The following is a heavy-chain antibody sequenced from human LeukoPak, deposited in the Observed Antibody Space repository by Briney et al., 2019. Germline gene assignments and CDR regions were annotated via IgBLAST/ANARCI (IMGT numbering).Heavy chain of an antibody. V-gene: IGHV4-39*07. CDR3: ARGGAARLHFQN. J-gene: IGHJ1*01. CDR2: IYYSGST. Sequence: SETLSLTCTVSGGSISSSSYYWGWICQPPGKGLEWIGSIYYSGSTNYNPSLQSRVTISVDTSKNQFSLNLNSVTAADTAVYYCARGGAARLHFQNWGQGTLVTVSS. CDR1: GGSISSSSYY. D-gene: IGHD6-6*01.